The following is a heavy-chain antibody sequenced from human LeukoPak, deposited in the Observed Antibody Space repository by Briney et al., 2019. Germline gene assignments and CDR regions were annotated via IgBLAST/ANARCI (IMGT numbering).Heavy chain of an antibody. CDR3: ASGYSSSWRDFGY. CDR2: INPNSGGT. D-gene: IGHD6-13*01. J-gene: IGHJ4*02. V-gene: IGHV1-2*02. Sequence: ASVTVSCKASGYTFTGYYMHGVGQAPGEGGEGMGWINPNSGGTNYAQKFQGGVTMTRDTTSRTAYMERRRLRSDATAVYYCASGYSSSWRDFGYWGQGTLVTVSS. CDR1: GYTFTGYY.